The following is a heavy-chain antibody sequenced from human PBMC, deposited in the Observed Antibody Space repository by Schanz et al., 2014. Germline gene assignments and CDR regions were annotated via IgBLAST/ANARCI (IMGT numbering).Heavy chain of an antibody. CDR1: GFSFSDYW. Sequence: VQLVESGGGLVQPGGSLRLSCAASGFSFSDYWMGWVRQAPGKGLEWIGEIIHDGRTNYNPSLRSGVTISMDTSKNQFFLKVTSVTAADTAVYYCARHLVNAYGMDVWGQGTAVTVSS. D-gene: IGHD3-3*02. J-gene: IGHJ6*02. CDR3: ARHLVNAYGMDV. CDR2: IIHDGRTN. V-gene: IGHV4-4*02.